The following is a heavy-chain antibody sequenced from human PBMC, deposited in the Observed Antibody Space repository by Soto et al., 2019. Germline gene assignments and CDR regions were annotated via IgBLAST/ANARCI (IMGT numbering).Heavy chain of an antibody. Sequence: GASVKVSCKASGGTFSSYAISWVRQAPGQGLEWMGGIIPIFGTANYAKKFQGRVTITADESTSTAYIELSSLRSEDTAVYYCARGAVAGLLQHWGQGTLVTVSS. V-gene: IGHV1-69*13. D-gene: IGHD6-19*01. J-gene: IGHJ1*01. CDR3: ARGAVAGLLQH. CDR1: GGTFSSYA. CDR2: IIPIFGTA.